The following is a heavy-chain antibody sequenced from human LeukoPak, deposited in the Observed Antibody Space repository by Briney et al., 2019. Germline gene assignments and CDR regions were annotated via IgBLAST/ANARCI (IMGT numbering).Heavy chain of an antibody. V-gene: IGHV3-7*01. D-gene: IGHD2-2*01. CDR2: ISQDGSVQ. CDR3: PVTPRSRGFDY. J-gene: IGHJ4*02. CDR1: GFSFSSFA. Sequence: GGSLRLSCAASGFSFSSFAMSWVRQAPGKGLGWVAHISQDGSVQNYADSVKGRFTISRDNPKNSVYLQMSSLRAEDTAVYYCPVTPRSRGFDYWGQGTLVTVSS.